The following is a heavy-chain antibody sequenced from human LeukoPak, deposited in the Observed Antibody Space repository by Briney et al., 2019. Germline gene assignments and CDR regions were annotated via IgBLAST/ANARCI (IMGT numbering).Heavy chain of an antibody. CDR2: ISGSSGII. V-gene: IGHV3-48*01. Sequence: PGGSLRLSCAASGFTFNTYTMNWVRQAPGKGLEWVSYISGSSGIIDYADSVRGRFTISRDNAKNSLYLQMNSLRAEDTAVYYCARVEDYYDSSGYYLTPDYWGQGTLVTVSS. J-gene: IGHJ4*02. D-gene: IGHD3-22*01. CDR1: GFTFNTYT. CDR3: ARVEDYYDSSGYYLTPDY.